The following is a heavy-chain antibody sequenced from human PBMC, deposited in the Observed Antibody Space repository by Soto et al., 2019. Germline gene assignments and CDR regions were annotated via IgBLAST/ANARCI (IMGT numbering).Heavy chain of an antibody. V-gene: IGHV1-69*06. J-gene: IGHJ5*02. D-gene: IGHD1-26*01. Sequence: QVQLGQSGAEVKEPGSSVNVSCKASGGTFSSYTISWVRQAPGQGFEWMGGITPGFGSGNYAQKFQGRVTITADKSTRTVYMALSSLTSADTALYYCARLTGSYQLGKWFDPWGQGTLVNVSS. CDR2: ITPGFGSG. CDR3: ARLTGSYQLGKWFDP. CDR1: GGTFSSYT.